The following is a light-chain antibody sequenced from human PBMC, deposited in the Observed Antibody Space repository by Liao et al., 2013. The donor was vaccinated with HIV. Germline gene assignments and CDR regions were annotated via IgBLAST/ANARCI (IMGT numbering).Light chain of an antibody. CDR2: FDS. J-gene: IGLJ3*02. CDR3: QVWDTVSDHWV. CDR1: NIGGKT. V-gene: IGLV3-21*04. Sequence: SYVLTQPPSVSVAPGKTASITCGGNNIGGKTVHWYQQKPGQAPVLVIYFDSARPSGIPARFSGSNSGSTATLTISRVEAGDEADYYCQVWDTVSDHWVFGGGTKLTVL.